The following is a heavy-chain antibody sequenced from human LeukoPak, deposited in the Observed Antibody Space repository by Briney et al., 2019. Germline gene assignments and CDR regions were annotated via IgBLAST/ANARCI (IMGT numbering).Heavy chain of an antibody. D-gene: IGHD2-15*01. J-gene: IGHJ4*02. CDR2: IKPDGSEI. CDR1: GFTFSDYW. Sequence: GGSLRLSCTASGFTFSDYWMDWARQAPGKGLEWVANIKPDGSEIYYVDAVQGRFTISRDNAKKSLYLQMNSLRAEDTAVYYCTRSLDYWGQGTLVTVSS. CDR3: TRSLDY. V-gene: IGHV3-7*02.